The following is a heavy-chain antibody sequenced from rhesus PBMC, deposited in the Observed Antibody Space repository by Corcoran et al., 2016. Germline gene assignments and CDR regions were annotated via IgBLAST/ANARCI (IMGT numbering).Heavy chain of an antibody. J-gene: IGHJ4*01. Sequence: EVQLVESGGGLVQPGGSLRLSCAASGFTFSSYGMSWVRQAPGKGLEWVSSISSASSYIYYADAVKGRFTISRDNAKNSLSLQMNSLRAEDTAVYYCTRAGGSGNSVYYWGQGVLVTVSS. CDR3: TRAGGSGNSVYY. D-gene: IGHD6-25*01. CDR1: GFTFSSYG. V-gene: IGHV3S16*01. CDR2: ISSASSYI.